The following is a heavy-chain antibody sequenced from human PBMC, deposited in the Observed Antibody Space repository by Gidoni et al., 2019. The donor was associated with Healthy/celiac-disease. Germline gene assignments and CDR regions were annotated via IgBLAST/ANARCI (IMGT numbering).Heavy chain of an antibody. V-gene: IGHV4-34*01. CDR2: INHSGST. CDR1: GGSFSGYY. Sequence: QVQLQQWGAGLLKPSETLSLTCAVYGGSFSGYYWSWIRQPPGKGLEWIGEINHSGSTNYNPSLKRRVTISVDTSKNQFSLKLSSVTAADTAVYYCARGTVTTIFDYWGQGTLVTVSS. CDR3: ARGTVTTIFDY. J-gene: IGHJ4*02. D-gene: IGHD4-17*01.